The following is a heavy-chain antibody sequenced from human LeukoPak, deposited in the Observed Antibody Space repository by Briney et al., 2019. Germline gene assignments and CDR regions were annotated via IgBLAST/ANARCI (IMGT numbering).Heavy chain of an antibody. CDR3: ARRTSWGLRYFDWLLDTQDYMDV. J-gene: IGHJ6*03. Sequence: SETLSLTCTVSGGSISTSNYYWGWIRQPPGTGLEWIGNIFYSGSTYYSPSLRRRVTISLDTSRNQFSLKLNSVTAADTAVYYCARRTSWGLRYFDWLLDTQDYMDVWGKGTTVTISS. V-gene: IGHV4-39*01. D-gene: IGHD3-9*01. CDR2: IFYSGST. CDR1: GGSISTSNYY.